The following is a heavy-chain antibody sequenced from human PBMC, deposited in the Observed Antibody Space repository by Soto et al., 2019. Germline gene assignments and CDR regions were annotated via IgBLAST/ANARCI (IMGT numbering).Heavy chain of an antibody. CDR1: GFTFSSYT. J-gene: IGHJ4*02. D-gene: IGHD1-1*01. CDR3: AKRHTTVATPANYFDY. Sequence: GGSLRPSCAASGFTFSSYTMNWVRQAPGKGLEWVSTFVGSTGSTFYADSVKGRFTISRDDSKNTLYLQMNSLRAEDTAVYYCAKRHTTVATPANYFDYWGQGTLVTVSS. CDR2: FVGSTGST. V-gene: IGHV3-23*01.